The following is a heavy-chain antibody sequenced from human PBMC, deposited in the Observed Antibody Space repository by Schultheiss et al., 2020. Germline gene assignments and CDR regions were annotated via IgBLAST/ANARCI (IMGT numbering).Heavy chain of an antibody. CDR3: ARDYTSRAGTTGLDP. CDR2: IYDSGST. V-gene: IGHV4-61*01. D-gene: IGHD1-7*01. CDR1: GGSISSSSYY. Sequence: SETLSLTCTVSGGSISSSSYYWGWIRQPPGKGLEWIGYIYDSGSTYYNPSLQSRVTISVDTSKNQFSLNLSSVTAADTAMYYFARDYTSRAGTTGLDPWGQGTLVTVSS. J-gene: IGHJ5*02.